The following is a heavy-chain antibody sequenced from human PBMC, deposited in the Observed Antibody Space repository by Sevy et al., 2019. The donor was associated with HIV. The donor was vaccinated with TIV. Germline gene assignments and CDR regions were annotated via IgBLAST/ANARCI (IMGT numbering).Heavy chain of an antibody. V-gene: IGHV3-23*01. CDR2: ISGSGGST. CDR1: GFTFSSYA. J-gene: IGHJ6*02. Sequence: GGSLRLSCAASGFTFSSYAMSWVRQAPGKGLEWVSAISGSGGSTYYAHSVKGRFTISRDNSKNTLYLQMNSLRAEDTAVYYCAKDGGDIVVVPAAIPVYYYYGMDVWGQGTTVTVSS. CDR3: AKDGGDIVVVPAAIPVYYYYGMDV. D-gene: IGHD2-2*01.